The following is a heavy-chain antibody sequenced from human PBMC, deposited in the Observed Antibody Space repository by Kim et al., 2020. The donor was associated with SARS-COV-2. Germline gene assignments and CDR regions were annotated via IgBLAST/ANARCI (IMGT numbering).Heavy chain of an antibody. CDR2: IYHSGST. CDR1: GGSISSGGYS. V-gene: IGHV4-30-2*01. J-gene: IGHJ5*02. Sequence: SETLSLTCAVSGGSISSGGYSWSWIRQPPGKGLEWIGYIYHSGSTYYNPSLKSRVTISVDRSKNQFSLKLSSVTAADTAVYYCARGFYGREGNWFDPWGQGTLVTVSS. D-gene: IGHD4-17*01. CDR3: ARGFYGREGNWFDP.